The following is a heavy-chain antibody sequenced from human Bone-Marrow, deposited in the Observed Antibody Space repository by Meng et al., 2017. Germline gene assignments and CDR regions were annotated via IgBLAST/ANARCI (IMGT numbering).Heavy chain of an antibody. Sequence: GESLKISCAASGFTFSSYGMHWVRQAPGKGLEWVSLISWDGGSTYYADSVKGRFTISRDNSKNSLYLQMNSLRTEDTALYYCAKDSDEHTNYFDYWGQGTLVTVSS. CDR3: AKDSDEHTNYFDY. V-gene: IGHV3-43*01. CDR1: GFTFSSYG. J-gene: IGHJ4*02. CDR2: ISWDGGST. D-gene: IGHD2-21*01.